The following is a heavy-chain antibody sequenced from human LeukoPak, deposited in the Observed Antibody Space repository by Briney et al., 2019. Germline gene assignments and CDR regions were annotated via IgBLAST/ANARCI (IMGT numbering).Heavy chain of an antibody. V-gene: IGHV3-74*01. CDR3: VRDIGAVAGTDDY. J-gene: IGHJ4*02. CDR2: INSDGGST. CDR1: GFTFSSYE. D-gene: IGHD6-19*01. Sequence: GGSLRLSCAASGFTFSSYEMNWVRHAPGKGLVWVSRINSDGGSTTYADSVKGRFTISRDNAKKTLYLQMNSLRVEDTAVYYCVRDIGAVAGTDDYWGQGTLVTVSS.